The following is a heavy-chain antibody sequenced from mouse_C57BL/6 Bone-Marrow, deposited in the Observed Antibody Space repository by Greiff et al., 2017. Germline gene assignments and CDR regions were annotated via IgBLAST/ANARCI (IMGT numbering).Heavy chain of an antibody. V-gene: IGHV14-4*01. CDR3: TKDYAMDD. CDR1: GFNIKDDY. J-gene: IGHJ4*01. CDR2: IDPENGDT. Sequence: VQLQQSGAELVRPGASVTLSCTASGFNIKDDYMHWVKQRPEQGLEWIGWIDPENGDTEYASKFQGKATITADTSSNTAYLQLSSLTSEDTAVYYCTKDYAMDDWGQGTSVTVSS.